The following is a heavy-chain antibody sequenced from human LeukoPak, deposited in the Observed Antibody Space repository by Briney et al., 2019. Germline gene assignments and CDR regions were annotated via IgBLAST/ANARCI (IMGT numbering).Heavy chain of an antibody. Sequence: SVKVSCKASGGTFSSYAISWVRQAPGQGLEWMGRIIPIFGTANYAQKFQGRVTITTDESTSTAYMELSSLRSEDTAVYYCARDSSPYCSGGSCYRVGPWGQGTLVTVSS. V-gene: IGHV1-69*05. CDR3: ARDSSPYCSGGSCYRVGP. CDR2: IIPIFGTA. J-gene: IGHJ5*02. D-gene: IGHD2-15*01. CDR1: GGTFSSYA.